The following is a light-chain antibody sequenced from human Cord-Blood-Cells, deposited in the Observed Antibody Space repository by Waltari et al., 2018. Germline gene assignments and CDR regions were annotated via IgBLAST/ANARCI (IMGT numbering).Light chain of an antibody. CDR2: RNK. V-gene: IGLV1-47*01. Sequence: QSVLTQPPSASGTPGQRATISCSGTSSNIGRNYVYWYQQPPGTAPKLLIYRNKPRPSGVPDLFSGSKSGTSASLAIGGLRSEDEADYYCAAWDDSLSGPVFGGGTKLPVL. CDR1: SSNIGRNY. J-gene: IGLJ3*02. CDR3: AAWDDSLSGPV.